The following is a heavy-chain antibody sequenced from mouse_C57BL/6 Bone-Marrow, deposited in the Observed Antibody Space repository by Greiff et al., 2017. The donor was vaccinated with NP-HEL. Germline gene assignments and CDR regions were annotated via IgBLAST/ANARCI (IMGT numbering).Heavy chain of an antibody. V-gene: IGHV1-26*01. J-gene: IGHJ4*01. D-gene: IGHD3-1*01. CDR3: ARSGYGAMDY. CDR2: INPNNGGT. CDR1: GYTFTDYY. Sequence: VHVKQSGPELVKPGASVKISCKASGYTFTDYYMNWVKQSHGKSLEWIGDINPNNGGTSYNQKFKGKATLTVDKSSSTAYMELRSLTSEDSAVYYCARSGYGAMDYWGQGTSVTVSS.